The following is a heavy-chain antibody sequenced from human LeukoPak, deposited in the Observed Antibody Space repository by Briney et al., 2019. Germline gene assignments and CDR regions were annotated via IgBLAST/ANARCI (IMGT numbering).Heavy chain of an antibody. J-gene: IGHJ4*02. V-gene: IGHV3-21*01. CDR2: IGSSGGDI. CDR3: ARGRGYCSGTNCYIDY. D-gene: IGHD2-2*01. Sequence: GGSLRLSCAASGFIFSDYGMNWVRQSPGSGLEWVSSIGSSGGDIYYADSVKGRFTISRDNAKNSLYLQMNNLRAEDTAVYYCARGRGYCSGTNCYIDYWGQGTLVSVSS. CDR1: GFIFSDYG.